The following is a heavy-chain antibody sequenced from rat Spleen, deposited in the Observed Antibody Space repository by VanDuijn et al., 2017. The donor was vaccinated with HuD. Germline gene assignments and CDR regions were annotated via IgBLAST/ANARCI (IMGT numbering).Heavy chain of an antibody. CDR2: ISSGGDDT. V-gene: IGHV5S14*01. D-gene: IGHD1-11*01. CDR3: VRLEGGRTSFDY. Sequence: EVQLVESGGGLVQPRRSLKISCAASGFTFSSYAMAWFRQTPTKGLEWVASISSGGDDTYYRDSGKGRFTIFREHAKNTQYLQMDSLRSEDTAPYSCVRLEGGRTSFDYWGQGVVVTVSS. CDR1: GFTFSSYA. J-gene: IGHJ2*01.